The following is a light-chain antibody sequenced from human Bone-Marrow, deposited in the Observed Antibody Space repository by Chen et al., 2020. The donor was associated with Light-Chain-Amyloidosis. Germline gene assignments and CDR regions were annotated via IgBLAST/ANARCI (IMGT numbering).Light chain of an antibody. CDR1: SSDVGGDNH. J-gene: IGLJ1*01. CDR2: EVT. V-gene: IGLV2-14*01. Sequence: QSALTQPASVSGSPGQAITISCPGTSSDVGGDNHVSWYQQHPDKAPKLMIYEVTNRPAWVPDRFSGSKSDNTASLTISGLQTEDEADYFCSSYTMTNTLVFGSGTRVTVL. CDR3: SSYTMTNTLV.